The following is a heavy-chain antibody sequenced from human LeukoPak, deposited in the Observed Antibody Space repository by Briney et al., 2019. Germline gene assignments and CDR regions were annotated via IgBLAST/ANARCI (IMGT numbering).Heavy chain of an antibody. D-gene: IGHD3-22*01. J-gene: IGHJ4*02. CDR2: MNPNSGNT. Sequence: GASVKVSCKASGYTFTSYDINWVRRATGQGLEWMGWMNPNSGNTGYAQKFQGRVTITRNTSISTAYMELSSLRSEDTAMYYYARGLLRTKWLLCYWGQGTLVTVSS. CDR3: ARGLLRTKWLLCY. CDR1: GYTFTSYD. V-gene: IGHV1-8*03.